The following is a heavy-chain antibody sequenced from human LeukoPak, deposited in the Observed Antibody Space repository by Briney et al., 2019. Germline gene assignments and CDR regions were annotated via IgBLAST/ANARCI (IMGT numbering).Heavy chain of an antibody. CDR2: ITNSGTTI. Sequence: GGSLRLSCAASGFTFTDFYMSWIRQAPGKGLEWVSYITNSGTTIYYADSVKGRFTISRDNAKNSLYLQMNSLRAEDTAVYYCAREVVPPYCSGGSCYGMDVWGQGTTVTVSS. CDR3: AREVVPPYCSGGSCYGMDV. V-gene: IGHV3-11*01. D-gene: IGHD2-15*01. J-gene: IGHJ6*02. CDR1: GFTFTDFY.